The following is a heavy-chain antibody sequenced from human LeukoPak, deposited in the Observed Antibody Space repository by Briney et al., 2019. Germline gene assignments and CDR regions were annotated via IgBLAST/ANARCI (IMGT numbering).Heavy chain of an antibody. CDR3: ARDSHSMVRADW. D-gene: IGHD3-10*01. V-gene: IGHV3-66*01. Sequence: TGGSLRLSCVASGFTVSTNYMSWVRQAPGKGLGWVSIIYSDGTIYYADSVKGRFIISRDNSKNTLYLQMNSLRAEDTAVYYCARDSHSMVRADWWGQGTRVTVSS. CDR1: GFTVSTNY. CDR2: IYSDGTI. J-gene: IGHJ4*02.